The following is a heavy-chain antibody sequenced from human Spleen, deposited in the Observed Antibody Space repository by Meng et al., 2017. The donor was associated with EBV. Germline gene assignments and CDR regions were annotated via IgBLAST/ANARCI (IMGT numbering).Heavy chain of an antibody. J-gene: IGHJ5*02. D-gene: IGHD1-20*01. Sequence: QVTLHPSGPGLVKPSPTLSLTCAISGDSGSGNSAAWNWIRQSPSRGLEWLGRTYYRSKWYNDYAVSVKSRITINPDTSKNQFSLQLNSVTPEDTAVYHCARDSDRYNWNGGNWFDPWGQGTLVTVSS. CDR2: TYYRSKWYN. CDR3: ARDSDRYNWNGGNWFDP. V-gene: IGHV6-1*01. CDR1: GDSGSGNSAA.